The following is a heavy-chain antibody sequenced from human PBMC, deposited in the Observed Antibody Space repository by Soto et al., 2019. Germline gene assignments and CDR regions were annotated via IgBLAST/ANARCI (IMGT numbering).Heavy chain of an antibody. CDR2: ISGSGGST. CDR1: GFTFSSYA. V-gene: IGHV3-23*01. J-gene: IGHJ4*02. D-gene: IGHD2-2*01. CDR3: AKDLDCSSTSCYLFDY. Sequence: GGSLRLSCAASGFTFSSYAMSWVRQAPGKGLEWVSAISGSGGSTYYADSVKGRFTISRDNSKNTLYLHMNSLSAEDTAVSYCAKDLDCSSTSCYLFDYWGQGTLVTVSS.